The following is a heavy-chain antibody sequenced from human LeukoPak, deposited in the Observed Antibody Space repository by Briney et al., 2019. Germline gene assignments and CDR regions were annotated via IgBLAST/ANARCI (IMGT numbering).Heavy chain of an antibody. D-gene: IGHD3-22*01. CDR2: INHSGST. CDR1: GGSFSGYY. J-gene: IGHJ4*02. V-gene: IGHV4-34*01. Sequence: SETLSLTCAVYGGSFSGYYWSWIRQPPGKGLEWIGEINHSGSTNYNPSLRSRVTISVDTSKNQFSLKLGSVTAADTAVYYCARGRPYYYDSSAYYFDYWGQGTLVTVSS. CDR3: ARGRPYYYDSSAYYFDY.